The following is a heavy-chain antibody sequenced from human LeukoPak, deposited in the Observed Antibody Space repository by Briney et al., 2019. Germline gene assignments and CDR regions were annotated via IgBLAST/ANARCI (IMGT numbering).Heavy chain of an antibody. J-gene: IGHJ6*02. CDR2: ISSSSSTI. CDR1: GFTFSSYS. CDR3: AGDSSGYALLNYYYYGMDV. D-gene: IGHD5-12*01. V-gene: IGHV3-48*02. Sequence: PGGSLRLSCAASGFTFSSYSMNWVRQAPGKGLEWVSYISSSSSTIYYADSVKGRFTIPRDNAKNSLYLQMNSLRDEDTAVYYCAGDSSGYALLNYYYYGMDVWGQGTTVTVSS.